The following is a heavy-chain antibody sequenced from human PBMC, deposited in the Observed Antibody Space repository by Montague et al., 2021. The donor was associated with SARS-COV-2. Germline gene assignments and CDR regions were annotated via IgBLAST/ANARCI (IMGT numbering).Heavy chain of an antibody. D-gene: IGHD3-9*01. J-gene: IGHJ4*02. CDR2: ISSSSSYI. Sequence: SLRLSCAASGFTFSSYSMNWVRQAPGKGLEWVSSISSSSSYIYYADSVKGRFTISRDNAKNTLYLQMNSLRAEDTAVHYCARDVYYDILTGYYNYWGQGTLVTVSS. CDR3: ARDVYYDILTGYYNY. V-gene: IGHV3-21*01. CDR1: GFTFSSYS.